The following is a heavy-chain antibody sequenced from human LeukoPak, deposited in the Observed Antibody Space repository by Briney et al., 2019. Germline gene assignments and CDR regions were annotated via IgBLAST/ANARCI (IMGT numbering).Heavy chain of an antibody. Sequence: KPSETLSLTCTVSGGSISSSSYYWGWIRQPPGKGLEWIGSIYYSGSTYYNPSLKGRVTISVDTSKNQFSLKLSSVTAADTAVYYCARPSTDYVWGSYRTGAFDIWGQGTMVTVPS. D-gene: IGHD3-16*02. J-gene: IGHJ3*02. V-gene: IGHV4-39*01. CDR1: GGSISSSSYY. CDR2: IYYSGST. CDR3: ARPSTDYVWGSYRTGAFDI.